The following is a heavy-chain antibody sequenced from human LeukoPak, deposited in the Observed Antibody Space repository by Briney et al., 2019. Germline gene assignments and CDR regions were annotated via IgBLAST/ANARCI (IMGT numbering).Heavy chain of an antibody. Sequence: ASVKVSCMASLYTYTRYYIHGVRQAPGQGLEWMGIINPSGGSTSYAQKFQGRVTMTRDTSTSTVYMELSSLRSEDTAVYYCEREAGTAMAPIEYWGQGTLVTVSS. CDR3: EREAGTAMAPIEY. CDR2: INPSGGST. V-gene: IGHV1-46*01. CDR1: LYTYTRYY. J-gene: IGHJ4*02. D-gene: IGHD6-19*01.